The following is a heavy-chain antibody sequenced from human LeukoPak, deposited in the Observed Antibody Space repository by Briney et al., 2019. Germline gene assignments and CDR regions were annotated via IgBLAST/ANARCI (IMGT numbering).Heavy chain of an antibody. CDR2: ISETGDVT. Sequence: PGGSLRLSCVVSGFSFGSYPMSWVRQAPGKGLEWVSVISETGDVTHYADSMKGRFTISRDNIKNTLNLQMNSLRAEDTAIYYCARDSFHYLGSSDYWGQGTLVTVSS. J-gene: IGHJ4*02. CDR1: GFSFGSYP. V-gene: IGHV3-23*01. D-gene: IGHD6-6*01. CDR3: ARDSFHYLGSSDY.